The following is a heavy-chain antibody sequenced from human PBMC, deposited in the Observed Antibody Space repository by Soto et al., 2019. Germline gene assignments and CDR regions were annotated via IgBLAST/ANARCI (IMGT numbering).Heavy chain of an antibody. V-gene: IGHV3-23*01. J-gene: IGHJ6*02. CDR1: GFTFSSYA. CDR3: PKPYTVDVDPYSSYSYGMAV. CDR2: ISGSGGST. D-gene: IGHD2-15*01. Sequence: PGGSLRLSCAASGFTFSSYAMSWVRQAPGKGLEWVSAISGSGGSTYYADSVKGRFTISRDNSKKTLYLQMNSLRAEDKAVYYCPKPYTVDVDPYSSYSYGMAVWGAVT.